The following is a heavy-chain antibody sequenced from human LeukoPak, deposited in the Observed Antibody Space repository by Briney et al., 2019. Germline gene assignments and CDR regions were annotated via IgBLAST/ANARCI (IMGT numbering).Heavy chain of an antibody. J-gene: IGHJ3*02. CDR3: ARDRDYGDYVRNAFDI. CDR1: GFTVSSNY. D-gene: IGHD4-17*01. CDR2: IYNGGST. V-gene: IGHV3-53*01. Sequence: PGGSLRLSCAASGFTVSSNYMYWVRQAPGKGLEWVSVIYNGGSTYYADSVKGRFTISRDNSKNTLYLQMNSLRAEDTAVYYCARDRDYGDYVRNAFDIWGQGTMVTVSS.